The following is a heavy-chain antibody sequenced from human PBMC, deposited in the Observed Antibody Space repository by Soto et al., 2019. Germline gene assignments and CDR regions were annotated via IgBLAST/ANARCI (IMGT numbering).Heavy chain of an antibody. V-gene: IGHV1-18*01. CDR2: ISGYNGNT. D-gene: IGHD2-8*02. CDR3: AATGGNYFGLDV. Sequence: QVQLLQSGGEVKKPGASVKVSCNSSYHTFTYYGINWVRRAPGQGLEWMGWISGYNGNTKYAQKFQDRDTMSTDTSTKTAYMEMRSLTSDDTGVYFCAATGGNYFGLDVWAQGTTVTVSS. CDR1: YHTFTYYG. J-gene: IGHJ6*02.